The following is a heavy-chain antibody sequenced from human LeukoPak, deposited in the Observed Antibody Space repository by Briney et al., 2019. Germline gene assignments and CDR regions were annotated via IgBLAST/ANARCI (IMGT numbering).Heavy chain of an antibody. CDR2: INHSGST. V-gene: IGHV4-34*01. CDR1: GGSFSGYY. Sequence: PSETLSLTCAVYGGSFSGYYWSWIRQPPGKGLEWIGEINHSGSTNYNPSLKSRVTISVDTSKNQFSLKLSSVTAADTAVYYCARQVAVAGTVYDYWGQGTLVTVSS. D-gene: IGHD6-19*01. CDR3: ARQVAVAGTVYDY. J-gene: IGHJ4*02.